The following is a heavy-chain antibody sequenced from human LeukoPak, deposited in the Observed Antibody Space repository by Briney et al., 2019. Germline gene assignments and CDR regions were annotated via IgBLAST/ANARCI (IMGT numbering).Heavy chain of an antibody. V-gene: IGHV3-23*01. CDR3: ARDGYDLTGFYNGFEN. CDR2: ISGSGGST. CDR1: GLTFSSYA. Sequence: PGGSLRLSCAASGLTFSSYAMSWVRQAPGKGLEWVSDISGSGGSTYYADSVKGRFTISRDNANNSLFLQMNSLRTEDTAVYYCARDGYDLTGFYNGFENWGQGTLVTVSS. D-gene: IGHD3-9*01. J-gene: IGHJ4*02.